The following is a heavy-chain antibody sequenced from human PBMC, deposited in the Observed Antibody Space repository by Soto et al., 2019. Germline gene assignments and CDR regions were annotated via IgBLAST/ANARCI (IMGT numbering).Heavy chain of an antibody. CDR3: ARGRKGSCVAGKCYLFDS. CDR2: IDPSDSNT. CDR1: AYSFTTYW. Sequence: PGESLKISCEGSAYSFTTYWISWVRQMPGRGLEWTGRIDPSDSNTNDNPSFRGHVTISADKSISTAYLQWNSLKASDTAMYYCARGRKGSCVAGKCYLFDSWGQGTLVTVSS. V-gene: IGHV5-10-1*01. D-gene: IGHD2-15*01. J-gene: IGHJ4*02.